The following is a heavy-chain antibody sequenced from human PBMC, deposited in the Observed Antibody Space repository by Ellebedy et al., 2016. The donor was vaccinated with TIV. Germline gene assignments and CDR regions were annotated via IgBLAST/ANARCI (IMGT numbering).Heavy chain of an antibody. CDR1: GYTFTTYG. D-gene: IGHD3-3*01. CDR2: ITAYNGDI. J-gene: IGHJ4*02. CDR3: ARSLRILASAFDY. V-gene: IGHV1-18*01. Sequence: ASVKVSCXASGYTFTTYGISWVRQAPGQGLEWMGWITAYNGDIKYAQKFQGRVTMTTDTSTSTAYMELRSLRSDNTAVYYCARSLRILASAFDYWGQGTLVTVSS.